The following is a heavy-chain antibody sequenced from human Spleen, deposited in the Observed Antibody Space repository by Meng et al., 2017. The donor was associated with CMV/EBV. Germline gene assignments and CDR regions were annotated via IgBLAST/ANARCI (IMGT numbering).Heavy chain of an antibody. Sequence: ASVKVSCKASGYTFTGSYLHWVRQAPGQGLEWMGWINPNNAGTNNAQNFQGRVTMTTDTSITTAYMELTRLRSDDTAVYFCARGGTTENLYYYYGMDVWGQGTTVTVSS. CDR1: GYTFTGSY. V-gene: IGHV1-2*02. J-gene: IGHJ6*02. D-gene: IGHD4-11*01. CDR3: ARGGTTENLYYYYGMDV. CDR2: INPNNAGT.